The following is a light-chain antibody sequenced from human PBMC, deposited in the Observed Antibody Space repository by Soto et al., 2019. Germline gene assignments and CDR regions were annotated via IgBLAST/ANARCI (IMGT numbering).Light chain of an antibody. V-gene: IGKV1-39*01. Sequence: DIRMTQSPSSLSASVGDRVTITCRASQSICSYLNWYQQKPGKAPKLLMYAASSLQSGVPSRFSGSGSGTDFTLTISSLQPEDFATYYCQQYYSYPRTFGEGTKVDIK. CDR1: QSICSY. CDR3: QQYYSYPRT. CDR2: AAS. J-gene: IGKJ4*01.